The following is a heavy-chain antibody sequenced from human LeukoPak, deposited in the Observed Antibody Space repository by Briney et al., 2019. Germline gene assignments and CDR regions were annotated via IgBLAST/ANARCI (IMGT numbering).Heavy chain of an antibody. CDR3: ALSEAGPNGVDY. Sequence: RAGESLKISCKVSGYIWTNNWIGWVRQVPGKGLEWMGIIYPGDSDTRYSLSFQGQVTISADKSISTAYLQWSSLKASDTAMYYCALSEAGPNGVDYWGQGTLVTVSS. CDR1: GYIWTNNW. J-gene: IGHJ4*02. V-gene: IGHV5-51*01. D-gene: IGHD6-19*01. CDR2: IYPGDSDT.